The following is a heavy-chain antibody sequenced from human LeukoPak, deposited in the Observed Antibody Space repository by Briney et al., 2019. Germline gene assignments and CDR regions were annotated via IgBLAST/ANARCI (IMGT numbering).Heavy chain of an antibody. CDR3: AKGTSSSCYSAPNY. D-gene: IGHD2-15*01. CDR1: GFTFSSYA. Sequence: GSLRLSCAASGFTFSSYAMNWVRQAPGKELEWVSAICSNDNNTYYANSVKGRFTISRDNSKNTLSLQLNSLRAEDTAVYYCAKGTSSSCYSAPNYWGQGTLVTVSS. V-gene: IGHV3-23*01. CDR2: ICSNDNNT. J-gene: IGHJ4*02.